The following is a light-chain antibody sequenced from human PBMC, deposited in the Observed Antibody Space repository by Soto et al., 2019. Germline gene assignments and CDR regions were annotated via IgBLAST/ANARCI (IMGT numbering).Light chain of an antibody. CDR3: QHYNTSPLP. V-gene: IGKV1-5*03. CDR1: QSISSW. Sequence: DIQMTQSPSTLSASVGDRVTITCRASQSISSWLAWYQHKPGKAPKVLIYKASTLESGVPSRFSGSGSGTEFTLTISSLQPDDFATYYCQHYNTSPLPFGGGTKVEIK. CDR2: KAS. J-gene: IGKJ4*01.